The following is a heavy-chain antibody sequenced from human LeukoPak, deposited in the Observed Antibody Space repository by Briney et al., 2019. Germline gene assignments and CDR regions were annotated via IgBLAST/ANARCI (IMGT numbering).Heavy chain of an antibody. CDR2: VSADGTNK. D-gene: IGHD3-22*01. J-gene: IGHJ3*01. V-gene: IGHV3-30-3*01. CDR1: GFPFRAYA. CDR3: ARSCYDDTGYDGFDV. Sequence: GGSLRLSCTASGFPFRAYAIHWVRQAPGKGLEWVTVVSADGTNKFFADSVKARFTISRDNSKNTVYLQMNSLKTDDTAVYYCARSCYDDTGYDGFDVWGQGTMVTVSS.